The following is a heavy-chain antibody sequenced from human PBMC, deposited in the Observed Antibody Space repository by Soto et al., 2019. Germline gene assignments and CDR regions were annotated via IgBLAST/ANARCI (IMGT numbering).Heavy chain of an antibody. CDR1: GDSITSSGHY. Sequence: SETLSLTCTVSGDSITSSGHYWGWIRQPPGKGLEWIGYIYYNGSTNYNPSLKSRVTISVDTSKNQFSLKLSSVTAADTAVYYCAAQQLVFYYFDYWGQGTLVTVSS. CDR3: AAQQLVFYYFDY. V-gene: IGHV4-39*01. CDR2: IYYNGST. D-gene: IGHD6-13*01. J-gene: IGHJ4*02.